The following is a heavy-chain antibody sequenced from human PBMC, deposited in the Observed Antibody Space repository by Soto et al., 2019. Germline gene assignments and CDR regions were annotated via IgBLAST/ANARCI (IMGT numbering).Heavy chain of an antibody. Sequence: EVQLVESGGGLVQPGGSLRLSCKASGFTFTSYWMSWVRQAPGKGLEWVANIKQDGTSKYYPDSVKGRFTVSRDNAKSSLHLQMDSLRDDDTAVYRCARLRFILTERDFDSWGQGTLVTVSS. D-gene: IGHD3-16*01. CDR2: IKQDGTSK. V-gene: IGHV3-7*05. J-gene: IGHJ4*02. CDR3: ARLRFILTERDFDS. CDR1: GFTFTSYW.